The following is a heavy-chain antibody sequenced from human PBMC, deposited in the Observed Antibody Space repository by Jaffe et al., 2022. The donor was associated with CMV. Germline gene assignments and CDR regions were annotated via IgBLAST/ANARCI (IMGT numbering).Heavy chain of an antibody. CDR2: ISGSGGST. J-gene: IGHJ5*02. V-gene: IGHV3-23*01. D-gene: IGHD3-10*01. CDR1: GFTFSSYA. Sequence: EVQLLESGGGLVQPGGSLRLSCAASGFTFSSYAMSWVRQAPGKGLEWVSAISGSGGSTYYADSVKGRFTISRDNSKNTLYLQMNSLRAEDTAVYYCAKDYYGSGMIGNWFDPWGQGTLVTVSS. CDR3: AKDYYGSGMIGNWFDP.